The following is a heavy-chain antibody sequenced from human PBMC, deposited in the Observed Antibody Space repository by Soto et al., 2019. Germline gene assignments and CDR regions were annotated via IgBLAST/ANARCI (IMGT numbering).Heavy chain of an antibody. CDR2: IYYSGST. V-gene: IGHV4-39*01. CDR1: GGSISSSSYY. CDR3: ARQGDDFWSGYPLYFDY. J-gene: IGHJ4*02. Sequence: QLQLQESGPGLVKPSETLSLTCTVSGGSISSSSYYWGWIRQPPGKGLEWIGSIYYSGSTYYNPSLKSRVTISVDTSKNQFSLKLSSVTAADTAVYYCARQGDDFWSGYPLYFDYWGQGTLVTVSS. D-gene: IGHD3-3*01.